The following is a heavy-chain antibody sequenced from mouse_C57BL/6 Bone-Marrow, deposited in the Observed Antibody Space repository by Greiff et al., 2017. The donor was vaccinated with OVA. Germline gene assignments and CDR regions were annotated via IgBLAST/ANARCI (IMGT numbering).Heavy chain of an antibody. V-gene: IGHV1-80*01. D-gene: IGHD1-1*01. CDR1: GYAFSSYW. Sequence: QVQLQQSGAELVKPGASVKISCKASGYAFSSYWMNWVKQRPGKGLEWIGQIYPGDGDTNYNGKFKGKATLTADKSSSTAYMQLSSLTSEDSAVYFCARGMSSYGSSYNYAMDYWGQGTSVTVSS. CDR3: ARGMSSYGSSYNYAMDY. J-gene: IGHJ4*01. CDR2: IYPGDGDT.